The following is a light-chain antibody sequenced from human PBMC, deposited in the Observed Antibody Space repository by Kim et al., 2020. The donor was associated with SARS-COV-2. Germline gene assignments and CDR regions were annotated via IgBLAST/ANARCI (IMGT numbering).Light chain of an antibody. CDR2: KAS. Sequence: DIQMTQSPSTLSASVGDRVTITCRASQSISSWLAWYQQKPGKAPKLLISKASSLESGVPSRFSGSGSGTEFTLTISSLQPDDFATYYCQQYNSYSPTFGPGTKVDIK. J-gene: IGKJ3*01. CDR1: QSISSW. V-gene: IGKV1-5*03. CDR3: QQYNSYSPT.